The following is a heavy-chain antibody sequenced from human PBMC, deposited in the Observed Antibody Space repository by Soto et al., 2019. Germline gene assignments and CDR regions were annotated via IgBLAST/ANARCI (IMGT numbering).Heavy chain of an antibody. J-gene: IGHJ6*03. V-gene: IGHV3-33*08. CDR2: IWYDGSNK. CDR3: ARARVVVVGYMDV. D-gene: IGHD2-15*01. Sequence: GGSLRLSCAASGFTFSNAWINWVRQAPGKGLEWVAVIWYDGSNKYYADSVKGRFTISRDNSKNTLYLQMNSLRAEDTAVYYCARARVVVVGYMDVWGKGTTVTVSS. CDR1: GFTFSNAW.